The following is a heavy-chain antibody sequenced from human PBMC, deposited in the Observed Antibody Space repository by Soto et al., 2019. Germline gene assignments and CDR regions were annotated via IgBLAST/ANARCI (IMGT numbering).Heavy chain of an antibody. V-gene: IGHV3-15*01. J-gene: IGHJ6*02. D-gene: IGHD1-20*01. Sequence: GGSLRLSCGVSGFTFSNAWMTWVRQCPGTGQEWVGRIKNNNIGGTTDYAAPIKGRFIISRDDSQNTLYRQMNSLKTEDTAVYYCTTDAGGGITETTSRGFYYSGRDAGGQGTTVTV. CDR3: TTDAGGGITETTSRGFYYSGRDA. CDR1: GFTFSNAW. CDR2: IKNNNIGGTT.